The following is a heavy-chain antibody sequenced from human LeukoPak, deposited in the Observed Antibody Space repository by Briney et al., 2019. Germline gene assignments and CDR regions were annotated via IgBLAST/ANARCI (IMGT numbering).Heavy chain of an antibody. D-gene: IGHD2-2*01. Sequence: ASVKVSCKASGYTFTSYAMHWVRQAPGQRLEWTGWINAGNGNTKYSQKFQGRVTITRDTSASTAYMELSSLRSEDTAVYYCARGAIIVVVPAGLFDPWGQGTLVTVSS. V-gene: IGHV1-3*01. CDR1: GYTFTSYA. CDR2: INAGNGNT. J-gene: IGHJ5*02. CDR3: ARGAIIVVVPAGLFDP.